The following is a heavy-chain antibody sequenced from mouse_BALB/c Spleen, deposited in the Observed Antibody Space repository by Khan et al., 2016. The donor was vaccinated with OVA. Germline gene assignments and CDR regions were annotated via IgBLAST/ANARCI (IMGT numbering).Heavy chain of an antibody. V-gene: IGHV1-4*01. CDR2: INPSSGYT. D-gene: IGHD1-1*01. J-gene: IGHJ3*01. Sequence: QVQLQQPGAELARPGASVKMSCKASGYTFTSYTIHWIKQRPGQGLEWIGYINPSSGYTNYNQKFKDKATLTADKSSTTAYMQLSSLTSDDSAVYYSARDGAYERKDGWFAYWGQGSLVTGAA. CDR1: GYTFTSYT. CDR3: ARDGAYERKDGWFAY.